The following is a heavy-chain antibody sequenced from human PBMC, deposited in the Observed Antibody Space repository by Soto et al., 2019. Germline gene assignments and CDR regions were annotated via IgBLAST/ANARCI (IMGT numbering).Heavy chain of an antibody. Sequence: HLQESGPGLVAPSQTLSLRCAVSGASIGRGAFYWSWIRQLPGKGLEWIGYVSVSGNAYYNPSLKSRVAMSIETSENQLSLRLRSVTAADAAVYFCARALGGVSSSGMDVWGQGTTVTVSS. J-gene: IGHJ6*02. CDR2: VSVSGNA. CDR1: GASIGRGAFY. V-gene: IGHV4-31*11. D-gene: IGHD1-26*01. CDR3: ARALGGVSSSGMDV.